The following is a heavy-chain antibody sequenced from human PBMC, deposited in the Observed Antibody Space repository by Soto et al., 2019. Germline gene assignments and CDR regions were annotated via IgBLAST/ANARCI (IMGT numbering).Heavy chain of an antibody. CDR3: ARVGYSYGYFSGYYRPDAFDI. D-gene: IGHD5-18*01. Sequence: GGSLRLSCAASGFTFSSYWMHWVRQAPGKGLVWVSRINSDGSSTSYADSVKGRFTISRDNAKNTLYLQMNSLRAEDTAVYYCARVGYSYGYFSGYYRPDAFDIWGQGTMVTV. CDR2: INSDGSST. J-gene: IGHJ3*02. V-gene: IGHV3-74*01. CDR1: GFTFSSYW.